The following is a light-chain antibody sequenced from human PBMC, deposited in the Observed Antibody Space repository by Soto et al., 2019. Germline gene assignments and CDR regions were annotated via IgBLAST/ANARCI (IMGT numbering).Light chain of an antibody. J-gene: IGKJ4*01. V-gene: IGKV3-11*01. CDR3: QQRSGWPPLT. CDR2: DAS. CDR1: QSVTDF. Sequence: EIVLTQSPATLSLSPGERATLSCRASQSVTDFLARYQQKPGQAPRLLIYDASNRATGVPARFSGSGSGTDFTLTISSLEPEDSAVYYCQQRSGWPPLTFGGGTRWIS.